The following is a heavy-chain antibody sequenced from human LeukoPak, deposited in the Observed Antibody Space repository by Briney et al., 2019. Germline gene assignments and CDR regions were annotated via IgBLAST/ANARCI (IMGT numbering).Heavy chain of an antibody. CDR2: IYYSGST. CDR1: GGSISSSSYY. CDR3: ARVIVGATTAWFDP. D-gene: IGHD1-26*01. Sequence: SETLSLTCTVSGGSISSSSYYWGWIRQPPWKGLEGIGSIYYSGSTYYNPSLKSRVTISVDTSKNQFSLKLSSVTAADTAVYYCARVIVGATTAWFDPWGQGTLVTVSS. V-gene: IGHV4-39*07. J-gene: IGHJ5*02.